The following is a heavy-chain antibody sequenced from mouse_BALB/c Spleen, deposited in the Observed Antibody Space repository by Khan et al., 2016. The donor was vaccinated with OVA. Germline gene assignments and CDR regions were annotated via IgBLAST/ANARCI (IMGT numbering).Heavy chain of an antibody. CDR1: GYTFTSYW. J-gene: IGHJ2*01. Sequence: QVQLQQPGAELVKAGASVKMSCKASGYTFTSYWMHWVKQRPGQGLEWFADTNPTNGRTYYNEKFKSKATLTVDKSSSTASMLLSGPTFEDSAVYYCARIKKIVATYFDYWGQGTTLTVSS. CDR3: ARIKKIVATYFDY. V-gene: IGHV1S81*02. D-gene: IGHD1-1*01. CDR2: TNPTNGRT.